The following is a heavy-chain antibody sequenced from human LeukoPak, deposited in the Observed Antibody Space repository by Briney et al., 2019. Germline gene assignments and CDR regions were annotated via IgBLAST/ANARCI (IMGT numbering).Heavy chain of an antibody. CDR2: ISANTGST. D-gene: IGHD3-22*01. J-gene: IGHJ5*02. V-gene: IGHV1-18*01. Sequence: ASVKVSCKASGYTFTNNGLTWVRQAPGQGLEWMGWISANTGSTNYAQKFQGRVTMTTDTFKNTAYMELRSLRSDDTAVYYCAKPRNYYDNGGYYNYFDPWGQGTLVTVSS. CDR1: GYTFTNNG. CDR3: AKPRNYYDNGGYYNYFDP.